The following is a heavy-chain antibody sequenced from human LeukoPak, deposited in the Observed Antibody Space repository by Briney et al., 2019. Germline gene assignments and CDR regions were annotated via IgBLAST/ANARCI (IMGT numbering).Heavy chain of an antibody. D-gene: IGHD6-25*01. CDR3: VKDTVSSGFYRIFDY. J-gene: IGHJ4*02. CDR2: ISSNGGST. CDR1: GFTFSSYA. V-gene: IGHV3-64D*06. Sequence: GGSLRLSCSASGFTFSSYAMHWVRQAPGKGLEYVSAISSNGGSTYYADSVKGRFTISRDNSKNTLYLQMSSLRAEDTAVYYCVKDTVSSGFYRIFDYWGQGTLVTVSS.